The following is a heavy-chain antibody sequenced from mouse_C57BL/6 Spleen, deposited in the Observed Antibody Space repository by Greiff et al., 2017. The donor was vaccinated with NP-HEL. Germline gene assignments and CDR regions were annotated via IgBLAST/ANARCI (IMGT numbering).Heavy chain of an antibody. CDR2: INPYNGGT. J-gene: IGHJ2*01. Sequence: VQLQQSGPVLVKPGASVKMSCKASGYTFTDYYMNWVKQSHGKSLEWIGVINPYNGGTSYNQKFKGKVTLTVDKSSSTAYMELNSLTSEDSAVYYCARHYGSSNLDYWGQGTTLTVSS. D-gene: IGHD1-1*01. V-gene: IGHV1-19*01. CDR1: GYTFTDYY. CDR3: ARHYGSSNLDY.